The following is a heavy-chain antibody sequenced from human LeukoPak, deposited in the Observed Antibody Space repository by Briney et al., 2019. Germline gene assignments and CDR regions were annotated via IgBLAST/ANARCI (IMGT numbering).Heavy chain of an antibody. Sequence: GKPLRISSKASGDLFTSYWITGVRPTPGRGREGRMRSDRSDSQTNYSPYFQCHVTISVDKSISTAYLKCRSLKASATAMYSCARRDRYSWYSFDYWGQGTLVTVSS. V-gene: IGHV5-10-1*01. D-gene: IGHD6-13*01. CDR3: ARRDRYSWYSFDY. CDR1: GDLFTSYW. J-gene: IGHJ4*02. CDR2: SDRSDSQT.